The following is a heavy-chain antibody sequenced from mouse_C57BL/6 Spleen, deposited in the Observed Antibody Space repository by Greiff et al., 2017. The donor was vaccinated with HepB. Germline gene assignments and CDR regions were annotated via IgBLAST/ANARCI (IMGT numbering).Heavy chain of an antibody. V-gene: IGHV1-59*01. D-gene: IGHD1-1*01. CDR1: GYTFTSYW. CDR2: IDPSDSYT. CDR3: ASLDGSSWAWFAY. J-gene: IGHJ3*01. Sequence: QVQLQQPGAELVRPGTSVKLSCKASGYTFTSYWMHWVKQRPGQGLEWIGVIDPSDSYTNYNQKFKGKATLTVDTSSSTAYMQLSSLTSEDSAVYYCASLDGSSWAWFAYWGQGTLVTVSA.